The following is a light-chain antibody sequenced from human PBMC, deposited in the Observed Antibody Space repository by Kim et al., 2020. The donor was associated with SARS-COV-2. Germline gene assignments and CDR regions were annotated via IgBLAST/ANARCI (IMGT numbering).Light chain of an antibody. CDR1: SSNIGKNY. V-gene: IGLV1-51*01. J-gene: IGLJ2*01. CDR3: GTWDSSLSAGV. CDR2: DNN. Sequence: GQKVTSSCSGSSSNIGKNYVSWYQQLPGTAPKLLMYDNNKRPSGIPDRFSGSKSGTSATLGITGLQTGDEADYYCGTWDSSLSAGVFGGGTQLTVL.